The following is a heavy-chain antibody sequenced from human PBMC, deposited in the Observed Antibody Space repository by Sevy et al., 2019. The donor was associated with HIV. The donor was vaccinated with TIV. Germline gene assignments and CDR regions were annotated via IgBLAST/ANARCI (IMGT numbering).Heavy chain of an antibody. CDR3: AREAIVGATDAFDI. Sequence: GGSLRLSCAASGFTFSSYAMHWVRQAPGKGLEWVAVISYDGSNKYYADSVKGRFTISRDNSKNTLYLRMNSLRAEDTAVYYCAREAIVGATDAFDIWGQGTMVTVSS. D-gene: IGHD1-26*01. V-gene: IGHV3-30-3*01. CDR1: GFTFSSYA. CDR2: ISYDGSNK. J-gene: IGHJ3*02.